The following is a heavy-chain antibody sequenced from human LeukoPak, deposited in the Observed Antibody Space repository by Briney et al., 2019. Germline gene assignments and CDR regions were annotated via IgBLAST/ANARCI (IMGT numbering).Heavy chain of an antibody. V-gene: IGHV3-23*01. J-gene: IGHJ1*01. CDR1: LFTFRNYA. D-gene: IGHD4-17*01. Sequence: GGSLRLSCAPCLFTFRNYAVVWLRQAPGKGLEGVSAVTGSGSTTYYADSVRARFTIYRDNSKNTLYLQMNSLRGEDTAVHYCGKDPNGDYVGAFDFQRWGQGTLVTVSS. CDR2: VTGSGSTT. CDR3: GKDPNGDYVGAFDFQR.